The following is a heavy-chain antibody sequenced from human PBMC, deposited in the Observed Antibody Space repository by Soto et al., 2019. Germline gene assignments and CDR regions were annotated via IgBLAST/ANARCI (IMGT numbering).Heavy chain of an antibody. V-gene: IGHV3-23*01. Sequence: GSLRLSCAASGFTFSSYAMSWVRQAPGKGLEWVSAISGSGGSTYYADSVKGRFTISRDNSKNTLYLQMNSLRAEDTAVYYCAKHYYGSGSYSLYYYYYYGMDVWGQGTTVTVSS. CDR1: GFTFSSYA. CDR2: ISGSGGST. D-gene: IGHD3-10*01. J-gene: IGHJ6*02. CDR3: AKHYYGSGSYSLYYYYYYGMDV.